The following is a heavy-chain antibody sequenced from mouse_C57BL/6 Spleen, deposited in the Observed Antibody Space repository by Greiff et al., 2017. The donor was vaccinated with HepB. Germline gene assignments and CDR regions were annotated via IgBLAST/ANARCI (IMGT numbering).Heavy chain of an antibody. CDR2: INPSSGYT. Sequence: QVHVKQSGAELARPGASVKMSCKASGYTFTSYTMHWVKQRPGQGLEWIGYINPSSGYTKYNQKFKDKATLTADKSSSTAYMQLSSLTSEDSAVYYCAREGVYYAMDYWGQGTSVTVSS. CDR1: GYTFTSYT. V-gene: IGHV1-4*01. J-gene: IGHJ4*01. CDR3: AREGVYYAMDY.